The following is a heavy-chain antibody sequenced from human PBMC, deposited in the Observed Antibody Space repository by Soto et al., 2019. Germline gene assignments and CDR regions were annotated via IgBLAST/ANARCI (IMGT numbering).Heavy chain of an antibody. Sequence: PSQTLSLTCAMSGDSVSSNSATWNWIRQSPSRGLEWLGRTYYRSKWYYDYAVSVKSRVSIDPDTAKNQLSLQLKSVTPEDTAVYYCARALSGSYYIFDYWGQGTSVTLSS. D-gene: IGHD3-10*01. V-gene: IGHV6-1*01. CDR2: TYYRSKWYY. CDR3: ARALSGSYYIFDY. CDR1: GDSVSSNSAT. J-gene: IGHJ4*02.